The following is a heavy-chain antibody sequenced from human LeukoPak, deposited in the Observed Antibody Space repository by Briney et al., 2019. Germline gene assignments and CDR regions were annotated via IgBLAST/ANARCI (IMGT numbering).Heavy chain of an antibody. CDR2: IWNSGNS. Sequence: SETLSLTCTVSAGSINSGGYFWTWVRQHPGEGLEWIVYIWNSGNSYYNPSLSSRVIISADSSKSTFSLKLSSVTAADTAVYYCARYHCGSTYCPGVDFYGQGTLATVSS. CDR3: ARYHCGSTYCPGVDF. CDR1: AGSINSGGYF. V-gene: IGHV4-31*03. J-gene: IGHJ4*02. D-gene: IGHD2-2*01.